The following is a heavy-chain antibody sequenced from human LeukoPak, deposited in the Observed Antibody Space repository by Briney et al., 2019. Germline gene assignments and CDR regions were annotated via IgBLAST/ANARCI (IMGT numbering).Heavy chain of an antibody. CDR2: IYYSGST. J-gene: IGHJ3*02. CDR3: ARTDTAMVTFDI. D-gene: IGHD5-18*01. V-gene: IGHV4-39*07. CDR1: GGSISSSSYY. Sequence: PSETLSLTCTVSGGSISSSSYYWGWIRQPPGKGLEWIGSIYYSGSTYYNPSLKSRVTISVDTSKNQFSLKLSSVTAADTAVYYCARTDTAMVTFDIWGQGTMVTVSS.